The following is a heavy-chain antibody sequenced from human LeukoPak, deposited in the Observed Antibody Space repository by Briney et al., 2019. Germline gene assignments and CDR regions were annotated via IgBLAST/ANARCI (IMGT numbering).Heavy chain of an antibody. Sequence: PSETLSHTCTVSGGSISSYYWSWIRQPPGKGLEWIGYIYYSGSTNYNPSLKSRVTISVDTSKNQFSLKLSSVTAADMAVYYCERETGWLQFWDRYSFDIWGQERMVTVSS. CDR1: GGSISSYY. D-gene: IGHD5-24*01. V-gene: IGHV4-59*01. CDR3: ERETGWLQFWDRYSFDI. J-gene: IGHJ3*02. CDR2: IYYSGST.